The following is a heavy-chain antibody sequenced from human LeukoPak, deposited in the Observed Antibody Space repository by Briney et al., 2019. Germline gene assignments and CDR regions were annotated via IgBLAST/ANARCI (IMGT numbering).Heavy chain of an antibody. V-gene: IGHV4-61*02. J-gene: IGHJ4*02. CDR3: TRSFDHSNGPIES. D-gene: IGHD4-11*01. CDR2: IFASGTT. Sequence: PSQTLSLTFFVSGGSISSDGYYWSWIRQPAGKGLEWIGRIFASGTTNYNPSFKSRVTISVDTADNHFSLALSSVTAADTAVYYCTRSFDHSNGPIESWGQGTLVTVSS. CDR1: GGSISSDGYY.